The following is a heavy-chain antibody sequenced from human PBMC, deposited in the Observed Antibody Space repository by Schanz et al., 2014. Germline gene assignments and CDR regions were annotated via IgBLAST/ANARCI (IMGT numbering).Heavy chain of an antibody. J-gene: IGHJ2*01. CDR2: ITYNGGTT. D-gene: IGHD2-21*02. CDR1: GFTFENYA. V-gene: IGHV3-23*04. Sequence: EVQLVQSGGGLVQPGGSLRLSCAASGFTFENYALTWVRQVPGKGLEWISYITYNGGTTYYADSVKGRFTISRDNSRSTMYLQMNSLRAEDTAVYFCAKDLGVDCGDGCFNWYFDLWGRGTLVTVSS. CDR3: AKDLGVDCGDGCFNWYFDL.